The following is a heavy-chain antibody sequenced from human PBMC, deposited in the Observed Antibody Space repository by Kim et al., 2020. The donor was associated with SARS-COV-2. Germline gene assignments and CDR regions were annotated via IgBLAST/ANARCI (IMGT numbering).Heavy chain of an antibody. J-gene: IGHJ6*02. CDR3: ATINRGLLWLFMDV. D-gene: IGHD3-10*01. CDR1: GYTLTELS. Sequence: ASVKVSCKVSGYTLTELSMHWVRQAPGKGLEWMGGFDPEDGETIYAQKFQGRVTMTEDTSTDTAYMELSSLRSEDTAVYYCATINRGLLWLFMDVWGQGTTVTVSS. CDR2: FDPEDGET. V-gene: IGHV1-24*01.